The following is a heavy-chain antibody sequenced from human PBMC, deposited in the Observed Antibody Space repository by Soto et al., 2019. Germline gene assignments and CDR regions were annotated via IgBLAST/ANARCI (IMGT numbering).Heavy chain of an antibody. CDR2: ISAYNGNT. V-gene: IGHV1-18*01. Sequence: ASVKVSCKASGYTFTSYGISWVRQAPGQGLEWMGWISAYNGNTNYAQKLQGRVTMTTDTSTSTAYMELRSLRSDDTAVYYCARAGAARPGYYYYYYGMDVWGQGTTVTVYS. CDR1: GYTFTSYG. J-gene: IGHJ6*02. CDR3: ARAGAARPGYYYYYYGMDV. D-gene: IGHD6-6*01.